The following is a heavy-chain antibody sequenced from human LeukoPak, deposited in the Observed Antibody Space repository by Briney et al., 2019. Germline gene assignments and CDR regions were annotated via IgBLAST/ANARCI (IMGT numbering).Heavy chain of an antibody. J-gene: IGHJ5*02. D-gene: IGHD6-6*01. V-gene: IGHV4-39*01. CDR2: IYYSGST. CDR3: ARPVSGISSSFVWFDP. Sequence: PSETLSLTXTVSGGSISSSSYYWGWIRQPPGKGLEWIGSIYYSGSTYYNPSLKSRVTISVDTSKNQFSLKLSSVTAADTAVYYCARPVSGISSSFVWFDPWGQGTLVTVSS. CDR1: GGSISSSSYY.